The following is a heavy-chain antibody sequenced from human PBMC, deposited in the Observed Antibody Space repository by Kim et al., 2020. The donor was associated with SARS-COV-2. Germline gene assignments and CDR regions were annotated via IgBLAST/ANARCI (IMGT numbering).Heavy chain of an antibody. CDR3: ARLRSGVGAFDY. CDR1: GYTFTSYG. CDR2: ISAYNGNT. D-gene: IGHD1-26*01. V-gene: IGHV1-18*01. Sequence: ASVKVSCKASGYTFTSYGISWVRQAPGQGLEWMGWISAYNGNTNYAQKLQGRVTMTTDTSTSTDYMELRSLRSDDTAVYYCARLRSGVGAFDYWGQGTLVTVSS. J-gene: IGHJ4*02.